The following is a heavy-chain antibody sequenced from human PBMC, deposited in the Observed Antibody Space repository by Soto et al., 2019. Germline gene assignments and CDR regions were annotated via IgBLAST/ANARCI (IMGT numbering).Heavy chain of an antibody. CDR1: GGSIISCGYS. Sequence: SETLSLTCAVSGGSIISCGYSWSWIRQPPGKGLEWIGYIYHSGSTYYNPSLKSRVTISVDRSKNQFSLKLSSVTAADTAVYYCARGPPLGYWGQGALVSVSS. J-gene: IGHJ4*02. CDR2: IYHSGST. V-gene: IGHV4-30-2*01. CDR3: ARGPPLGY.